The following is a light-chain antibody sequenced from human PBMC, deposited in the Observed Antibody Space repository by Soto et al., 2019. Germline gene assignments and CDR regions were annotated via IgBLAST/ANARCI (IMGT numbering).Light chain of an antibody. CDR3: QQYGMSPPLT. CDR2: GAS. CDR1: QSVSSNT. J-gene: IGKJ4*01. V-gene: IGKV3-20*01. Sequence: ETVLTQSPGTLSLSPGERATLSCRASQSVSSNTLAWYQQKPGQAPRLLMYGASTRATGIPDRFSGSGSGTDFTLTVSRLEPDDFAVYYCQQYGMSPPLTFGGGTKVEIK.